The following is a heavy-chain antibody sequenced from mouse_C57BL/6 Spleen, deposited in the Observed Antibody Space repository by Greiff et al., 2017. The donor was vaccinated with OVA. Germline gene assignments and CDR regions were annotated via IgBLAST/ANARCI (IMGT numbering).Heavy chain of an antibody. CDR3: TARAHSSGYPFAY. J-gene: IGHJ3*01. V-gene: IGHV14-4*01. CDR2: IDPENGDT. D-gene: IGHD3-2*02. CDR1: GFNIKDDY. Sequence: EVQLQQSGAELVRPGASVKLSCTASGFNIKDDYMHWVKQGPEQGLEWIGWIDPENGDTEYASKFQGKATITADTSSNTAYLQLSSLTSEDTAVYYCTARAHSSGYPFAYWGQGTLVTVSA.